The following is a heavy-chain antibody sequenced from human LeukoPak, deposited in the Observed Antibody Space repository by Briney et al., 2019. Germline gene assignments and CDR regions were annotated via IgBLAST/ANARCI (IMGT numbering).Heavy chain of an antibody. CDR2: IYYSGST. V-gene: IGHV4-59*01. D-gene: IGHD3-22*01. CDR1: GGSISSYY. J-gene: IGHJ4*02. CDR3: ARGLKSYDSSGYYLGYFDY. Sequence: PSETLSLTCTVSGGSISSYYWSWIRQPPGKGLEWIGYIYYSGSTNYNPSLKSRVTISVDTSKNQFSLKLSSVTAADTAVYYCARGLKSYDSSGYYLGYFDYWGQGTLVTVSS.